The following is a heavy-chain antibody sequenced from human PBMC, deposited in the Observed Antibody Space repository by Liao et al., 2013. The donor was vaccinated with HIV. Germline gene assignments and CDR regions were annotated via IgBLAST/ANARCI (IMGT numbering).Heavy chain of an antibody. CDR3: ARDTVLGVITNWYFDL. CDR2: MYHSGAT. Sequence: QLRLQESGSGLVKPSQTLSLTCAVSGVSISSGGYSWSWIRQPPGKGLEWIGYMYHSGATYYNPSLKSRVTISVDSFTNQFSLKLSSVTAADTAVYYCARDTVLGVITNWYFDLWGRGTLVTVSS. D-gene: IGHD3-10*01. V-gene: IGHV4-30-2*01. J-gene: IGHJ2*01. CDR1: GVSISSGGYS.